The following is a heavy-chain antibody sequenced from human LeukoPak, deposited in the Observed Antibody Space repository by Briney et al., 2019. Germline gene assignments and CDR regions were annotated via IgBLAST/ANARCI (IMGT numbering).Heavy chain of an antibody. D-gene: IGHD3-3*01. J-gene: IGHJ4*02. Sequence: GGSLRLSCSASGFTFSSYAMHWVRQAPGKGLEYVSAISSNGGSTYYADSVKGRFTISRDNSKNTLYLQMSSLRAEDTAVYYCVTAHLEEWLLRVGYFDYWGQGTLVTVSS. CDR1: GFTFSSYA. V-gene: IGHV3-64D*06. CDR3: VTAHLEEWLLRVGYFDY. CDR2: ISSNGGST.